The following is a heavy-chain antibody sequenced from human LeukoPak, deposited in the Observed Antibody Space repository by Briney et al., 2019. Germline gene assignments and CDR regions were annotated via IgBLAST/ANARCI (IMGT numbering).Heavy chain of an antibody. CDR1: GVTFSSCS. CDR2: ISSSSSYI. J-gene: IGHJ6*04. D-gene: IGHD2-2*01. Sequence: GASLRLSCAASGVTFSSCSMNWVRQAPGKGLEWVSSISSSSSYIYYADSVKGRFTISRDNAKNSLYLQMNSLRAEDTAVYYCARDIVVVPAAIYSNYYYGMDVWGKGTTVTVSS. V-gene: IGHV3-21*01. CDR3: ARDIVVVPAAIYSNYYYGMDV.